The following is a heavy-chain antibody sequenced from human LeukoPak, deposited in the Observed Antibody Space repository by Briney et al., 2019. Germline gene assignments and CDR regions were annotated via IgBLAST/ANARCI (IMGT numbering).Heavy chain of an antibody. Sequence: EASVTVSFTASGYAFTVYYIHWVRQAPGQGLEWMGRINPNSGGTNYAQNFQGRVTMTRDTSISTAYMELSRLRSDDTAVYYCARGPRLDSSGWYYGALDIWGQGTMVTVSS. CDR2: INPNSGGT. J-gene: IGHJ3*02. CDR3: ARGPRLDSSGWYYGALDI. CDR1: GYAFTVYY. D-gene: IGHD6-19*01. V-gene: IGHV1-2*06.